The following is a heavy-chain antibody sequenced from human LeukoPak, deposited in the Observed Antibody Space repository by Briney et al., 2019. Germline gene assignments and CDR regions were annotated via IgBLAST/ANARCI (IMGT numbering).Heavy chain of an antibody. J-gene: IGHJ5*02. Sequence: ASAKVSCTASGYTFTAYYMHSVRQAPGPGLEWMRWINPNSGGTNYAQKFQGRVTMTRDTSISTAYMELSRLRSDDTAVYYCARNRGIAAARSWFDPWGQGTLVTVSS. CDR2: INPNSGGT. V-gene: IGHV1-2*02. CDR1: GYTFTAYY. D-gene: IGHD6-13*01. CDR3: ARNRGIAAARSWFDP.